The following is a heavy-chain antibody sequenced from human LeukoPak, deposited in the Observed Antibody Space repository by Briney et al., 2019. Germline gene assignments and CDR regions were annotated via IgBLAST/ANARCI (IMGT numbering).Heavy chain of an antibody. J-gene: IGHJ6*02. CDR2: INSGGSST. CDR3: ARNSGMDV. Sequence: GGSLRLSCAASGFTFSNYWMNWVRQSPGKGLVWVSRINSGGSSTNYADSVKGRFTISRDNAKSTLYLQMNSLRVEDTAVYYCARNSGMDVWGQGTTVTVS. V-gene: IGHV3-74*01. CDR1: GFTFSNYW.